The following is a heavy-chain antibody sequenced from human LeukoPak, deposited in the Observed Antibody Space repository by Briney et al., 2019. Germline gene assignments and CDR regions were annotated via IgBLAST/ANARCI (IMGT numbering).Heavy chain of an antibody. V-gene: IGHV3-48*04. CDR3: ARRYYYDSSGYSPIDYYYYYMDV. CDR1: GFTFSSYS. J-gene: IGHJ6*03. Sequence: GGSLRLSCAASGFTFSSYSMNWVRQAPGKGLEWVSYISSSSSTIYYADSVKGRFTISRDNAKNSLYLQMNSLRAEDTAVYYCARRYYYDSSGYSPIDYYYYYMDVWGKGTTVTVSS. CDR2: ISSSSSTI. D-gene: IGHD3-22*01.